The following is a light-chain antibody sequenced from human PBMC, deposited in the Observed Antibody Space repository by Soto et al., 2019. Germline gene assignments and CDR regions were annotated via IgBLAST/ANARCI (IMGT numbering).Light chain of an antibody. CDR3: QQSYSNPWT. CDR2: DAA. Sequence: IKMTQSPSFLSASVGERVDITCRASQSISNYVNGYHQKPARGPRILIYDAASLQGGVPSRCSGSGSGTDFTLTISNLQPEDFATYYCQQSYSNPWTFGQGTKVDIK. CDR1: QSISNY. V-gene: IGKV1-39*01. J-gene: IGKJ1*01.